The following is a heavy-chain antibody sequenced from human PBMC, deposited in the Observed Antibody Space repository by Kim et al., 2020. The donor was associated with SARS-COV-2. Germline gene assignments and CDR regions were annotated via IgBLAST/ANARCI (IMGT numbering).Heavy chain of an antibody. D-gene: IGHD3-9*01. J-gene: IGHJ4*02. V-gene: IGHV4-31*03. Sequence: SETLSLTCTVSGGSISSGGYYWSWIRQHPGKGLEWIGYIYYSGSTYYNPSLKSRVTISVDTSKNQFSLKLSSVTAADTAVYYCLAILTGYSLDYWGQGTLVTVSS. CDR3: LAILTGYSLDY. CDR2: IYYSGST. CDR1: GGSISSGGYY.